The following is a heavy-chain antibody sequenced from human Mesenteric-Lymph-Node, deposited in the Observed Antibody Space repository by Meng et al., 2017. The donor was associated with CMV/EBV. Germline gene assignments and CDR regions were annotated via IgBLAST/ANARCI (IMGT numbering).Heavy chain of an antibody. CDR2: FIPIFGTS. V-gene: IGHV1-69*05. D-gene: IGHD1-26*01. J-gene: IGHJ5*02. Sequence: SCKASGGTFSTYAINWVRQAPGQGLEWMGVFIPIFGTSNYAQKFQDRVTITTDESTSTVYMKLSSLRSEDTAIYYCARDQVGATQFDPWGQGTLVTVSS. CDR1: GGTFSTYA. CDR3: ARDQVGATQFDP.